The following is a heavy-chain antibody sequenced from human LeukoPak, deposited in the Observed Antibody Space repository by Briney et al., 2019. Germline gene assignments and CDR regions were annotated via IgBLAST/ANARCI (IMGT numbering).Heavy chain of an antibody. Sequence: GASLKVSCKASGYTFTSYDINWVRQATGQGLEWMGWMNPNSGNTDYAQKFQGRVTITRNTSISTAYMELSSLRSEDTAVYYCARADVVVVVPAASYYYYYMDVWGKGTTVTVSS. D-gene: IGHD2-2*01. CDR1: GYTFTSYD. CDR3: ARADVVVVVPAASYYYYYMDV. V-gene: IGHV1-8*03. J-gene: IGHJ6*03. CDR2: MNPNSGNT.